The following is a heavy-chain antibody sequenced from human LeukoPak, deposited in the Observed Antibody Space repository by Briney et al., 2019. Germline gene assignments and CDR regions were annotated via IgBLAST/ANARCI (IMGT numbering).Heavy chain of an antibody. CDR3: ARGTPLYGSGSYYYYYGMDV. CDR1: GGSISSGGYY. J-gene: IGHJ6*02. D-gene: IGHD3-10*01. Sequence: SETLSLTCTVSGGSISSGGYYWSWIRQHPGKGLEWIGYIYYSGSTYYNPSLKSRVTISVDTSKNQFSLKLSSETAADTAVYYCARGTPLYGSGSYYYYYGMDVWGQGTTVTVSS. CDR2: IYYSGST. V-gene: IGHV4-31*03.